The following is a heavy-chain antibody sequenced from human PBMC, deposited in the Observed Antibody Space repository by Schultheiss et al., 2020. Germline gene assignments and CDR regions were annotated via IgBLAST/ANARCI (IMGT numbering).Heavy chain of an antibody. D-gene: IGHD6-13*01. V-gene: IGHV2-5*01. CDR3: ARMEQQATGIRFDP. J-gene: IGHJ5*02. CDR2: IYWNDDK. CDR1: GFSLSTSGVG. Sequence: SGPTLVKPTQTLTLTCSFSGFSLSTSGVGVGWIRQPPGEALEWLALIYWNDDKRYSTSLKTRLTISKDTSKNQVVLTMTNMDPVDTATYYCARMEQQATGIRFDPWGQGTLVNVSS.